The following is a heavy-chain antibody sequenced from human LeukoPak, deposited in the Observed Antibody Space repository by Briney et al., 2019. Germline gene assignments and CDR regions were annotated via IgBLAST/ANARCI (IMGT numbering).Heavy chain of an antibody. CDR2: IHYSGST. CDR1: GGPISSGDYY. J-gene: IGHJ4*02. V-gene: IGHV4-31*03. CDR3: ARVGVAAKSSRYFDY. D-gene: IGHD2-15*01. Sequence: SETLSLTCTVSGGPISSGDYYWSWIRQHPGKGLEWIGYIHYSGSTYYNPSLKSRVTILVDTSKKQFSLKLSSVTAADTAVYYCARVGVAAKSSRYFDYWGQGTLVTVSS.